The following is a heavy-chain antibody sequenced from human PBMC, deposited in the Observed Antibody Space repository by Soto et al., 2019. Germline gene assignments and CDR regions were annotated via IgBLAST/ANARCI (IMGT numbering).Heavy chain of an antibody. J-gene: IGHJ6*02. CDR2: ISYSVST. CDR1: GGSISSSSYY. V-gene: IGHV4-39*07. Sequence: PSETLSLTCTVSGGSISSSSYYWGWIRQPPGKGPEWIGSISYSVSTNYNPSLKSRVTISVDTSKNQFSLKLSSVTAADTDVYYCERVLSSGLQYHYYGMDVWGQAITVTVS. D-gene: IGHD3-22*01. CDR3: ERVLSSGLQYHYYGMDV.